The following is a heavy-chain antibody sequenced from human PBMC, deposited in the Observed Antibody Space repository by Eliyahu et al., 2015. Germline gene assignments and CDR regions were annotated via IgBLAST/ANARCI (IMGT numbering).Heavy chain of an antibody. V-gene: IGHV3-74*01. D-gene: IGHD2/OR15-2a*01. CDR1: GFTFSTSW. CDR3: ARAPAFPWYFDL. Sequence: EVQLVESGGGLVQPGGSLRLSCVASGFTFSTSWMHWVRHVPGKGLEWVSRLNGGGTTTNYAASVKGRFAISRDNAKNTLYLQMDSLRADDAGVYYCARAPAFPWYFDLWGRGTLVTVSS. J-gene: IGHJ2*01. CDR2: LNGGGTTT.